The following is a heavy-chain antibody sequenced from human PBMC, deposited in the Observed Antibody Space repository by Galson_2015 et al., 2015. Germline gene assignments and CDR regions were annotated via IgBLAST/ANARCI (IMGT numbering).Heavy chain of an antibody. CDR2: FDPVDGGM. CDR1: GYTLSDLS. V-gene: IGHV1-24*01. Sequence: SVKVSCKVSGYTLSDLSIHWVRQAPGKGLEWMGGFDPVDGGMMYAQRFQSRVTMIEDTSTDTAYMEVTSLRFEDTAVYYCATLDYWGQGTLVTVSS. CDR3: ATLDY. J-gene: IGHJ4*02.